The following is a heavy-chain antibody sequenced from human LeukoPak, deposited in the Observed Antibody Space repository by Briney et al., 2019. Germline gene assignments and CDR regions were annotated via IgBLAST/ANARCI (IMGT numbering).Heavy chain of an antibody. J-gene: IGHJ4*02. D-gene: IGHD5-18*01. V-gene: IGHV1-24*01. CDR2: FDPEDGET. CDR1: GYTFTELS. Sequence: KFSCKVSGYTFTELSMHWVRQAPGQGLEWMGGFDPEDGETIYAQKFRGRVTMTDDSSTDTDYMEMSSLRSEAAAVYYCATDSADGGVGYFFWGQGTLVTVPS. CDR3: ATDSADGGVGYFF.